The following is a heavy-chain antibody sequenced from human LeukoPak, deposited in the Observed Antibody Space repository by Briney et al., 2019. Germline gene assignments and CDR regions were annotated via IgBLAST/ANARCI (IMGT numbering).Heavy chain of an antibody. Sequence: GESLKISCKGSGYSFTNFWIGWVRQMPGKGLEWMGVISPGESGIRYSPSFQGQVTISVDKSISTAYLQWSSLKASDSAMYYCAAGGTSAPWGQGTLVTVSS. J-gene: IGHJ5*02. CDR1: GYSFTNFW. CDR2: ISPGESGI. CDR3: AAGGTSAP. V-gene: IGHV5-51*01. D-gene: IGHD1/OR15-1a*01.